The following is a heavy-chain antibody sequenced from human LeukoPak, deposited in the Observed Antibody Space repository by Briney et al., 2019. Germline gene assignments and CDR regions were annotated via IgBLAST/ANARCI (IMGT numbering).Heavy chain of an antibody. D-gene: IGHD5-12*01. Sequence: GRSLRLSCAASGFTFDDYAMHWVRQAPGKGLEWVSGISWNSGSIGYADSVKGRFTISRDNAKNSLYLQMNSLRAEDTALYYCAKDTHATIGYFDYWGQGTLVTVSS. V-gene: IGHV3-9*01. CDR1: GFTFDDYA. J-gene: IGHJ4*02. CDR2: ISWNSGSI. CDR3: AKDTHATIGYFDY.